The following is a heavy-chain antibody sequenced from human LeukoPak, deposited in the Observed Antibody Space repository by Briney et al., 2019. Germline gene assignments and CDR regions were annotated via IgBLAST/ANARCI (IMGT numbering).Heavy chain of an antibody. CDR3: AREMGSGSYYPLYYYYGMDV. CDR2: ISGSGGST. D-gene: IGHD3-10*01. CDR1: GFTFSSCA. V-gene: IGHV3-23*01. J-gene: IGHJ6*02. Sequence: GGSLRLSCAASGFTFSSCAMSWVRQAPGKGLEWVSAISGSGGSTYYAGSVKGRFTISRDNSKNTLYLQMNSLRAEDTAVYYCAREMGSGSYYPLYYYYGMDVWGQGTTVTVSS.